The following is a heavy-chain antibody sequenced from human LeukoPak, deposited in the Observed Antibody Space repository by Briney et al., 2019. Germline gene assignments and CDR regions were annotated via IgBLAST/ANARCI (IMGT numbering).Heavy chain of an antibody. D-gene: IGHD5-18*01. J-gene: IGHJ6*02. CDR2: TFYRSKWYN. CDR3: ARGPLGYSYGYLAEYYYYYYGMDV. Sequence: SQTLSLTCAISGDSVSSNSGVWSWIRQSPSRGFEWLGRTFYRSKWYNHYAVSVKSRITINPDTSKNQFSLKLSSVTAADTAVYYCARGPLGYSYGYLAEYYYYYYGMDVWGQGTTVTVSS. CDR1: GDSVSSNSGV. V-gene: IGHV6-1*01.